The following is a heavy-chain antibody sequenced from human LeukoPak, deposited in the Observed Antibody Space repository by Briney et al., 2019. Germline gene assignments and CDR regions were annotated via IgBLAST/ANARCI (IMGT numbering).Heavy chain of an antibody. CDR1: GDSISNRNYY. D-gene: IGHD6-6*01. CDR3: ARLGLVGPYSSSAYYFDY. Sequence: PSETLSHTCTVSGDSISNRNYYWGWIRQPPGKGLAWIGSIYYRGSSYYNPSLRSRVTIYVDTSKNQFSLKLSFVTAADTAVYYCARLGLVGPYSSSAYYFDYWGQGALVTVSS. J-gene: IGHJ4*02. CDR2: IYYRGSS. V-gene: IGHV4-39*01.